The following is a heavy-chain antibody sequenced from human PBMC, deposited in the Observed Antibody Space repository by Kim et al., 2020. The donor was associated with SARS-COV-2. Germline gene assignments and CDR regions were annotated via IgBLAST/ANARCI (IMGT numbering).Heavy chain of an antibody. CDR2: DGSNK. J-gene: IGHJ4*02. V-gene: IGHV3-30*01. D-gene: IGHD2-2*01. CDR3: TIVSRDY. Sequence: DGSNKYYVDSVKGRFTISRDNSKNTLYLQMNSLRAEDTAVYYCTIVSRDYWGQRTLVTVSS.